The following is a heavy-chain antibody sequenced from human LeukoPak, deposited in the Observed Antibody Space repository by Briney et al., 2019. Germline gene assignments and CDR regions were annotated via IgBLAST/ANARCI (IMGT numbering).Heavy chain of an antibody. V-gene: IGHV1-46*01. CDR3: ARRGQWLVAFDY. CDR1: GYTLTSYY. Sequence: ASVKVSCKASGYTLTSYYIHWVRQAPGQGLEWMGIINPSGGSTSYAQKFQGRVTMTRDTSTSTVYMELSSLRSEDTAVYYCARRGQWLVAFDYWGQGTLVTVSS. D-gene: IGHD6-19*01. J-gene: IGHJ4*02. CDR2: INPSGGST.